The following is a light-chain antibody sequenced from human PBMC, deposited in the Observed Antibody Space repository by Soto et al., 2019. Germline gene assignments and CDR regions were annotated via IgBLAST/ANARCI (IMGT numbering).Light chain of an antibody. V-gene: IGLV1-40*01. CDR2: VNS. CDR3: QSYDSSLSGSKVV. Sequence: QSVLTQPPSVSGAPGQRVTISCTGGSSNIGAGYDVHWYQQLPGTAPKLLIYVNSNRPSGVPDRFSGSKSGTSASLAITGLQAEDEADYYCQSYDSSLSGSKVVFGGGTKLTVL. CDR1: SSNIGAGYD. J-gene: IGLJ2*01.